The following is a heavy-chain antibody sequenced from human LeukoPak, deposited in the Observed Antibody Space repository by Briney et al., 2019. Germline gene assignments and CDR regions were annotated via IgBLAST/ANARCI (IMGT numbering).Heavy chain of an antibody. D-gene: IGHD2-2*01. CDR3: AKGYCSSTSCYGFSVDY. V-gene: IGHV3-48*03. CDR1: GFTFSRYE. J-gene: IGHJ4*02. Sequence: GGALRLSCAASGFTFSRYELNWVRQAPGKGLEWVSYISSSGSTKYYADSVKGRFTISRDNAKNSLFLQMSSLRAEDTAVYYCAKGYCSSTSCYGFSVDYWGQGTLVTVSS. CDR2: ISSSGSTK.